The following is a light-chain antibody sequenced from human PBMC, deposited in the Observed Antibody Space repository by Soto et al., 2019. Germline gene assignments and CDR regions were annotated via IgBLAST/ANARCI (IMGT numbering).Light chain of an antibody. CDR3: QTYDSSLSGPVV. CDR1: SSNIGAGYD. V-gene: IGLV1-40*01. J-gene: IGLJ2*01. CDR2: GDN. Sequence: QSVLTQPPSVSGAPGQRVTISCTGSSSNIGAGYDVHWYQQLPGTAPKLLIHGDNNRPSGVPDRFSGSKSGTSASLAITGLQADDEGDYYCQTYDSSLSGPVVFGGGTKVTVL.